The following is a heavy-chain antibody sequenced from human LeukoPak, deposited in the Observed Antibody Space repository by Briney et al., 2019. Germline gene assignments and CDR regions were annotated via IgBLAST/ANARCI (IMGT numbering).Heavy chain of an antibody. CDR2: IYPGDSDT. V-gene: IGHV5-51*01. Sequence: GESLNISCKGSGYSFTSYWIGWVRQMPGKGMEWMGIIYPGDSDTRYSPSFQGQVTISADKSISTAYLQWSSLKASDTAMYYCARRLGYYDSSAPGAFDIWGQGTMVTVSS. J-gene: IGHJ3*02. CDR3: ARRLGYYDSSAPGAFDI. CDR1: GYSFTSYW. D-gene: IGHD3-22*01.